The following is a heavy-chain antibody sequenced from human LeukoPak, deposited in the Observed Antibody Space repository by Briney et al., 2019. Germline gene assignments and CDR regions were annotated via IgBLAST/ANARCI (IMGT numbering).Heavy chain of an antibody. Sequence: SVKVSCKASGGTFSSYAISWVRQAPGQGLEWMGGIIPIFGTENYAQKFRGRVTITTDESTSTAYMELSSLRSEDTAVYYCARAGIVGAKKAFDIWGQGTMVTVSS. J-gene: IGHJ3*02. V-gene: IGHV1-69*05. CDR2: IIPIFGTE. CDR3: ARAGIVGAKKAFDI. CDR1: GGTFSSYA. D-gene: IGHD1-26*01.